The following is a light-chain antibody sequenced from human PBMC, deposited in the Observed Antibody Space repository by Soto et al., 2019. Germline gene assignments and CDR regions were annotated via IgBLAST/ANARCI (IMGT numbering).Light chain of an antibody. CDR2: EVT. V-gene: IGLV2-14*01. Sequence: QSALTQPASVSGSPGQSITISCTGTSSDVGGYNYVSWYQQHPGRAPKLMIYEVTNRPSGVSNRFSGSKSGNTASLTISGLQAEDEAEYYCSSYRSGNTPYVFGTGTKVTVL. CDR3: SSYRSGNTPYV. CDR1: SSDVGGYNY. J-gene: IGLJ1*01.